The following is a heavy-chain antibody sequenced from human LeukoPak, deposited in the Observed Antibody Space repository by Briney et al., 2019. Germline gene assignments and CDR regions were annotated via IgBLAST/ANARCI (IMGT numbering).Heavy chain of an antibody. D-gene: IGHD3-22*01. V-gene: IGHV4-31*03. J-gene: IGHJ4*02. CDR1: GGSISSGGYY. Sequence: SETLSLTCSVSGGSISSGGYYWSWIRQHPGKGLEWIGYIYYSGSTYYNPSLKSRVTISVDTSKNQFSLKLSSVTAADTAVYYCARERGLDDSSGYYYDYWGQGTLVTVSS. CDR3: ARERGLDDSSGYYYDY. CDR2: IYYSGST.